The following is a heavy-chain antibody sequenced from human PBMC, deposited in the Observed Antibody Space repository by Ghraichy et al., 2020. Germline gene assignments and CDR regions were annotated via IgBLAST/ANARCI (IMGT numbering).Heavy chain of an antibody. CDR2: IRYDGSNK. CDR3: AKVDSPKVLLFRGGQKYYFDY. CDR1: GFTFSSYG. V-gene: IGHV3-30*02. D-gene: IGHD3-10*02. Sequence: GGSLRLSCAASGFTFSSYGMHWVRQAPGKGLEWVAFIRYDGSNKYYADSVKGRFTISRDNSKNTLYLQMNSLRAEDTAVYYCAKVDSPKVLLFRGGQKYYFDYWGQGTLVTVSS. J-gene: IGHJ4*02.